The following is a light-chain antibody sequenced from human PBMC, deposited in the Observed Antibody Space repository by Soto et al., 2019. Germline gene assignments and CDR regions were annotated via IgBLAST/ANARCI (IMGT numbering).Light chain of an antibody. Sequence: DIQMTQSPSSLSASVGDRVTITCQASQDINNSLNWYQQRPGKAPKLLIYDASSLETGVPSRFSGSGSGTDFTFTITSLQPEDLATYYCQQYENLPLTFGGGTKVDIK. CDR3: QQYENLPLT. J-gene: IGKJ4*01. CDR2: DAS. CDR1: QDINNS. V-gene: IGKV1-33*01.